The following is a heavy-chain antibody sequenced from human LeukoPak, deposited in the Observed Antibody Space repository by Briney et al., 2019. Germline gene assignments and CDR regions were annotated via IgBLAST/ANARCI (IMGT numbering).Heavy chain of an antibody. CDR1: GFTFSSYV. D-gene: IGHD5-24*01. V-gene: IGHV3-7*04. CDR3: TRVGYIDEGIDY. Sequence: GGSLRLSCAASGFTFSSYVMDWVRQAPGKGLEWVANIKQDGSKKSYVDSVKGRFTTSRDNAKNSLYLQMNSLRAEDTAIYYCTRVGYIDEGIDYWGQGTLVTVSS. J-gene: IGHJ4*02. CDR2: IKQDGSKK.